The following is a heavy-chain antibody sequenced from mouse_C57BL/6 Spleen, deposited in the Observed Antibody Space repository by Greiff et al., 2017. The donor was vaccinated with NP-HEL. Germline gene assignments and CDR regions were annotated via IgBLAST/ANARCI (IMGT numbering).Heavy chain of an antibody. D-gene: IGHD1-1*01. J-gene: IGHJ4*01. Sequence: VKLQQPGAELVKPGASVKLSCKASGYTFTSYWMHWVKQRPGRGLEWIGRIDPNSGGTKYNEKFKSKATLTVDKPSSTAYMQLSSLTSEDSAVYYCAREGDYGSSGGYYYAMDYWGQGTSVTVSS. CDR3: AREGDYGSSGGYYYAMDY. V-gene: IGHV1-72*01. CDR2: IDPNSGGT. CDR1: GYTFTSYW.